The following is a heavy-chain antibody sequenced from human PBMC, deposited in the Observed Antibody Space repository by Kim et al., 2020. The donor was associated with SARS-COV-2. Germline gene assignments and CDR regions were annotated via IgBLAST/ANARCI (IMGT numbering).Heavy chain of an antibody. V-gene: IGHV3-33*01. J-gene: IGHJ4*02. CDR3: AIDYFANRYTSSWPGHY. D-gene: IGHD6-13*01. Sequence: GGSLRLSCAASGITFSNFGMHWVRQAPGKGLEWVAVIWYDGTNTFYADSVKGRFTISRDNSKNTLHLQMNSLRAEDTAVYYCAIDYFANRYTSSWPGHYWGQGVLVTFSP. CDR2: IWYDGTNT. CDR1: GITFSNFG.